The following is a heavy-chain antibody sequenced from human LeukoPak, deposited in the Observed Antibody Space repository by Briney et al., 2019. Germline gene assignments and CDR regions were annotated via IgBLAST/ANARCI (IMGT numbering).Heavy chain of an antibody. J-gene: IGHJ4*02. CDR2: IYYSGST. D-gene: IGHD2-15*01. Sequence: PSETLSLTCTVSGGSISSGSYYWSWIRQPPGKGLEWIGYIYYSGSTNYNPSLKSRVTISVDTSKNQFSLKLSSVTAADTAVYYCARVYCSGGSCLLDYWGQGALVTVSS. CDR3: ARVYCSGGSCLLDY. V-gene: IGHV4-61*01. CDR1: GGSISSGSYY.